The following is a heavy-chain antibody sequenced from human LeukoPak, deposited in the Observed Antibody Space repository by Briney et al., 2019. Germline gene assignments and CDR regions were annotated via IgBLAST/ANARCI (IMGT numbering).Heavy chain of an antibody. CDR3: AGNYGDYSYFDY. Sequence: ASVKVSCKASGYTFTGCYMHWVRQAPGQGLEWMGWINPNSGGTNYAQKFQGRVTMTRDTSISTAYMELSRLRSDDTAVYYCAGNYGDYSYFDYWGQGTLVTVSS. V-gene: IGHV1-2*02. CDR2: INPNSGGT. J-gene: IGHJ4*02. CDR1: GYTFTGCY. D-gene: IGHD4-17*01.